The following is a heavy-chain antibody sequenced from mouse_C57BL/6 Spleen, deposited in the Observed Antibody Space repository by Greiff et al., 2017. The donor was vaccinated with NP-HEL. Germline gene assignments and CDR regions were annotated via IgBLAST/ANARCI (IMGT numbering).Heavy chain of an antibody. Sequence: VQLQQPGAELVKPGASVKLSCKASGYTFTSYWMQWVKQRPGQGLEWIGEIDPSDSYTNYNQKFKGKATLTVDTSSSTAYMQLSSLTSEDSAVYYCARDYYGSMKDWFAYWGQGTLVTVSA. CDR3: ARDYYGSMKDWFAY. CDR2: IDPSDSYT. CDR1: GYTFTSYW. J-gene: IGHJ3*01. V-gene: IGHV1-50*01. D-gene: IGHD1-1*01.